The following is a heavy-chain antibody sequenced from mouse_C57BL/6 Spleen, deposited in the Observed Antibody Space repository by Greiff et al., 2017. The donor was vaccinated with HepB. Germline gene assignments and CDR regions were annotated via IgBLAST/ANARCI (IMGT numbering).Heavy chain of an antibody. CDR1: GYTFTSYW. CDR3: ARQGGNYGAY. D-gene: IGHD2-1*01. J-gene: IGHJ3*01. CDR2: IDPSDSYT. Sequence: QVQLKQPGAELVKPGASVKLSCKASGYTFTSYWMQWVKQRPGQGLEWIGEIDPSDSYTNYNQKFKGKATLTVDTSSSTAYMQLSSLTSEDSAVYYCARQGGNYGAYWGQGTLVTVSA. V-gene: IGHV1-50*01.